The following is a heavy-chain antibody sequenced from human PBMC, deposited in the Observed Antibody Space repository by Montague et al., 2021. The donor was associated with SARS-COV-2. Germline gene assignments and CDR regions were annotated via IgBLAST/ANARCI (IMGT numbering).Heavy chain of an antibody. Sequence: SLRLSCAASGFTFSSYSMNWVRQAPGKGLEWVSSISSSSSYIYYADSVKGRFTISRVNAKNSLYLQMNSLRAEDTAVYYCARDLTTVTSKYFDYWGQGTLVTVSS. V-gene: IGHV3-21*01. J-gene: IGHJ4*02. CDR3: ARDLTTVTSKYFDY. D-gene: IGHD4-17*01. CDR1: GFTFSSYS. CDR2: ISSSSSYI.